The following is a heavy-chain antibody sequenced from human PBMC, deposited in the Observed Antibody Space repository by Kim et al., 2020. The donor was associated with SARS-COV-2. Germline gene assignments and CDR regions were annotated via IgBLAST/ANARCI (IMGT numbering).Heavy chain of an antibody. V-gene: IGHV3-33*05. CDR2: ISYDGSNK. Sequence: GGSLRLSCAASGFTFSSYGMHWVRQAPGKGLEWVAVISYDGSNKYYPDSVKGRFTISRDNSKNTLYLQMNSLRAEDTAVYYCARDRDYGGNSGDYYFDYWGQGTLVTVSS. D-gene: IGHD4-17*01. CDR1: GFTFSSYG. J-gene: IGHJ4*02. CDR3: ARDRDYGGNSGDYYFDY.